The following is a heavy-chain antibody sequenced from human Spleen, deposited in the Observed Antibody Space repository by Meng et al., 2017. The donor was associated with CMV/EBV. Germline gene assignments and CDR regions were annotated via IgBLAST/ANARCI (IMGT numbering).Heavy chain of an antibody. CDR2: IDWDDDK. CDR1: GFSLSTAGTR. CDR3: ARGSSGYFYSFDY. D-gene: IGHD3-22*01. J-gene: IGHJ4*02. Sequence: SGPTLVKPTQLLTLTCSFSGFSLSTAGTRVSWIRQPPGKALEWLARIDWDDDKFYSTSLKTRLTISKDTSKKQVVLTMTNMDPVDTATYYCARGSSGYFYSFDYWGQGTLVTVSS. V-gene: IGHV2-70D*14.